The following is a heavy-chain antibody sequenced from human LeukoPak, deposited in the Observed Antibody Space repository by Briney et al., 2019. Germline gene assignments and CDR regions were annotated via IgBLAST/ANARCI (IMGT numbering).Heavy chain of an antibody. CDR3: AKDRAQQLVLDF. V-gene: IGHV3-23*01. CDR2: IIGSGSST. J-gene: IGHJ4*02. D-gene: IGHD6-13*01. Sequence: GGSLRLSCAASGFTFSSYAMSWVRQAPGKGLEWVSAIIGSGSSTYYADSVKGRFTISRDNSKNTLFLQMNSLRAEDTAAYYCAKDRAQQLVLDFWGQGTLVTVSS. CDR1: GFTFSSYA.